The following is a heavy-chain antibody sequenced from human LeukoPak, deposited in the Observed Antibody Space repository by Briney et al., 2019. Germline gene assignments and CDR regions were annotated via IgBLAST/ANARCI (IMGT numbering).Heavy chain of an antibody. CDR2: ISAYNGNT. CDR1: GYTFTSYG. CDR3: ARDDCSSTSCSPPLDY. Sequence: ASVKVSCKASGYTFTSYGISWVRQAPGQGLEWMGWISAYNGNTNYAQKLQGRVTMTTDTSTSTAYMGLRSLRSDDTAVYYCARDDCSSTSCSPPLDYWGQGTLVTVSS. D-gene: IGHD2-2*01. J-gene: IGHJ4*02. V-gene: IGHV1-18*01.